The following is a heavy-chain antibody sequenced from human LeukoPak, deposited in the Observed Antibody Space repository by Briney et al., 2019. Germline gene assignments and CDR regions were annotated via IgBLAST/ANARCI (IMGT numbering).Heavy chain of an antibody. J-gene: IGHJ4*02. CDR2: IYSDGST. V-gene: IGHV3-53*01. D-gene: IGHD2-8*01. CDR3: ARGPTNGQAFDY. Sequence: GGSLRLSCAASGFTVSSNYMSWVRQAPGKGLEWVSIIYSDGSTFYADSVKGRFTISRDNSKNTLYLQMNSLRAEDTAVYYCARGPTNGQAFDYWGQGTLVSVSS. CDR1: GFTVSSNY.